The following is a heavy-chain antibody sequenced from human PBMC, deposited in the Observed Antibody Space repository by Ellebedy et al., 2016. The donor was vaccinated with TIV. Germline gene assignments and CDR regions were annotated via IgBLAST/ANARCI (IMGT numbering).Heavy chain of an antibody. Sequence: GGSLRLSCAASGFTFTKYGMHWVRQAPGKGLEWAASVNSDESNKYYADSVRGRFTISRDKSRNTVYLQMNSLTLEDTAVYYCAKGLGSDWAFEYWGQGALVTVSS. J-gene: IGHJ4*02. CDR2: VNSDESNK. CDR1: GFTFTKYG. D-gene: IGHD6-19*01. V-gene: IGHV3-30*02. CDR3: AKGLGSDWAFEY.